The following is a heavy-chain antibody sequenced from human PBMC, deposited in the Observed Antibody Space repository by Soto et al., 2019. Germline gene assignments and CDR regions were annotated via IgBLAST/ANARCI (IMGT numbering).Heavy chain of an antibody. Sequence: SETLSLTCTVSGGSISSYYLSWIRQPPGKGLEWIGYIYYSGSTNYNPSLKSRVTISVDTSKNQFSLKLSSVTAADTAVYYCASGRRTYSSSSDNWFDPWGQGTLVTVSS. CDR3: ASGRRTYSSSSDNWFDP. V-gene: IGHV4-59*01. J-gene: IGHJ5*02. CDR2: IYYSGST. CDR1: GGSISSYY. D-gene: IGHD6-6*01.